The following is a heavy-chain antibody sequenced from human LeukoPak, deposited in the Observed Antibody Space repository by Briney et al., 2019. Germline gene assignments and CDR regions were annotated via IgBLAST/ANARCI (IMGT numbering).Heavy chain of an antibody. CDR3: ARYSDYYDSSGYSNWFDP. D-gene: IGHD3-22*01. Sequence: GGSLRLSCAASGFTYSSYEMNWVRQAPGKGLEWVSYISSSGSTIYYADSVKGRFTISRDNAKNSLYLQMNSLRAEDTAVYHCARYSDYYDSSGYSNWFDPWGQGTLVTVSS. CDR1: GFTYSSYE. CDR2: ISSSGSTI. V-gene: IGHV3-48*03. J-gene: IGHJ5*02.